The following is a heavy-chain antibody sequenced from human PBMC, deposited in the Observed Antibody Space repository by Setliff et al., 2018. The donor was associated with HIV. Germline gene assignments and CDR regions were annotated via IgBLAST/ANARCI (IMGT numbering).Heavy chain of an antibody. CDR3: AKRLQDYSGYD. D-gene: IGHD3-22*01. V-gene: IGHV3-30*02. CDR2: IRSDGNNK. Sequence: PGGSLRLSCAASGFTFSAYAMHWVRQAPGKGLEWAASIRSDGNNKYYADSVKGRFTISGDNSKNTVYLQMNSLRAEDTSVYYCAKRLQDYSGYDGGQGTLVAVSA. CDR1: GFTFSAYA. J-gene: IGHJ4*02.